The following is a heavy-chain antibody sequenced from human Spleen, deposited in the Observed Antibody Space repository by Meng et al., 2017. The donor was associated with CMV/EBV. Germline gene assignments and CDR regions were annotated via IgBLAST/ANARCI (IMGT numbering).Heavy chain of an antibody. V-gene: IGHV1-58*01. D-gene: IGHD2-2*01. CDR3: ARVGYCSSTSCYGQFDY. J-gene: IGHJ4*02. Sequence: SVKVSCKASGFTFTSSAVQWVRQARGQRLEWIGWIVVGSGNTNYAQKFQERVTITRDMSTSTAYMELSSLRSEDTAVYYCARVGYCSSTSCYGQFDYWGQGTLVTVSS. CDR2: IVVGSGNT. CDR1: GFTFTSSA.